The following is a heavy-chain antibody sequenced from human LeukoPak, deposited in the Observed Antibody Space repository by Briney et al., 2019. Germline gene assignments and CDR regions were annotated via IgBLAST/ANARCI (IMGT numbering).Heavy chain of an antibody. CDR2: ISWDGGST. CDR1: GFTFSRYG. J-gene: IGHJ6*03. D-gene: IGHD2-2*01. Sequence: GGSLRLSCAASGFTFSRYGIHWVRQAPGKGLEWVSLISWDGGSTYYADSVKGRFTISRDNSKNSLYLQMNSLRTEDTALYYCAEDYCSSTSCPWGDYYYMDVWGKGTTVTVSS. CDR3: AEDYCSSTSCPWGDYYYMDV. V-gene: IGHV3-43*01.